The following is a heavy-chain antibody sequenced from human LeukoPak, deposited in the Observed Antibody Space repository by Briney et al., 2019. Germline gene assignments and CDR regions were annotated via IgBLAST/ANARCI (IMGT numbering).Heavy chain of an antibody. V-gene: IGHV1-2*02. CDR3: ARVLEGRWELLDYFDY. Sequence: GASVKVSCKASGYTFTGYYMHWVRQAPGQGLEWMGWINPNSGGTNYAQKFQGRVTMTRDTSISTAYMELSRLRSDDTAVYYCARVLEGRWELLDYFDYWGQGTLVTVSS. CDR2: INPNSGGT. J-gene: IGHJ4*02. D-gene: IGHD1-26*01. CDR1: GYTFTGYY.